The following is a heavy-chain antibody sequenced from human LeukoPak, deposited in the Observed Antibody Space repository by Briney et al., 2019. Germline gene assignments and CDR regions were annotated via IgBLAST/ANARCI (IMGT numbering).Heavy chain of an antibody. CDR1: GGSISSGSYY. J-gene: IGHJ3*02. CDR2: IYTSGST. V-gene: IGHV4-61*02. Sequence: NTSETLSLTCTVSGGSISSGSYYWSWIRQPAGKGLEWIGRIYTSGSTNYNPSLKSRVTISVDTSKNQFSLKLSSVTAADTAVYYCARAERRVSNAFDIWGQGTMVTVSS. CDR3: ARAERRVSNAFDI. D-gene: IGHD1-1*01.